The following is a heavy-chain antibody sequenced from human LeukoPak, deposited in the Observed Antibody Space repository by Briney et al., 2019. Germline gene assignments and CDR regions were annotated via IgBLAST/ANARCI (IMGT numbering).Heavy chain of an antibody. J-gene: IGHJ4*02. CDR1: GYTFTSYG. V-gene: IGHV1-18*01. D-gene: IGHD3-22*01. CDR2: ISAYNGNT. CDR3: ARDPGYDTSGCYYGYFDY. Sequence: GASVKVSCKASGYTFTSYGISWVRQAPGQGLEWMGWISAYNGNTNYAQKLQGRVTMTTDTSTSTAYMELSSLRSEDTAVYYCARDPGYDTSGCYYGYFDYWGLGTLVTVSS.